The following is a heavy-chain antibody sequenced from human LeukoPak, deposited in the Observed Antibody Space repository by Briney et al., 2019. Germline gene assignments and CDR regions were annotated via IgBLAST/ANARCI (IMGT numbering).Heavy chain of an antibody. CDR3: ARDSSITMVRGHFDY. J-gene: IGHJ4*02. D-gene: IGHD3-10*01. V-gene: IGHV3-30-3*01. CDR2: ISYDGSNK. CDR1: GFTFSSYA. Sequence: GRSLRLSCAASGFTFSSYAMHWVRQAPGKGLEWVAVISYDGSNKYYADSVKGRFTISRDNSKNTLYLQMNSLRAEDAAVYYCARDSSITMVRGHFDYWGQGTLVIVAS.